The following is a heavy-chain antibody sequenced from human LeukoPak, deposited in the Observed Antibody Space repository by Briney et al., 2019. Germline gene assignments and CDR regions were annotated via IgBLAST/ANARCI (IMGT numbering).Heavy chain of an antibody. V-gene: IGHV1-2*02. CDR3: ARDRGTYYYDSSGYRKGYYYYYYMDV. J-gene: IGHJ6*03. D-gene: IGHD3-22*01. CDR2: INPNSGGT. CDR1: GYTFTSYY. Sequence: ASVKVSCKASGYTFTSYYMHWVRQAPGQGLEWMGWINPNSGGTNYAQKFQGRVTMTRDTSISTAYMELSRLRSDDTAVYYCARDRGTYYYDSSGYRKGYYYYYYMDVWGKGTTVTISS.